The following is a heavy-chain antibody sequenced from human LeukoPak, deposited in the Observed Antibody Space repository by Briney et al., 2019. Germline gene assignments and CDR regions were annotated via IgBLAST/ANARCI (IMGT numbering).Heavy chain of an antibody. D-gene: IGHD6-19*01. CDR3: ARLDSSGWYENFDY. J-gene: IGHJ4*02. Sequence: ASVKVSCKASGYTFTSYAMHWVRQAPGQRVEWRGWINAGNGNTKYSQKFQGRVTITRDTSASTAYMELSSLRSEDTAVYYCARLDSSGWYENFDYWGQGTLVTVSS. CDR1: GYTFTSYA. V-gene: IGHV1-3*01. CDR2: INAGNGNT.